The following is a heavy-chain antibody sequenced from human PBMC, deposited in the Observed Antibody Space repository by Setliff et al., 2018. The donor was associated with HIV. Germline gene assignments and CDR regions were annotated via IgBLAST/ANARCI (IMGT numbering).Heavy chain of an antibody. J-gene: IGHJ5*02. CDR3: ARSRDGYNWAWFDP. V-gene: IGHV4-59*01. CDR1: GGSIRSYY. D-gene: IGHD5-12*01. Sequence: SETLSLTCNVSGGSIRSYYWSWIRQPPGEGLEWIGYVYYSGSTNYNPSRKSRVTISVDTSKNLFSLKLTSVTDADTAVYYCARSRDGYNWAWFDPWGQGTLVTVSS. CDR2: VYYSGST.